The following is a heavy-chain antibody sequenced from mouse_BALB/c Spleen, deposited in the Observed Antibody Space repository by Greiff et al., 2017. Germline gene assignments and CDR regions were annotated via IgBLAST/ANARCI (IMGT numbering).Heavy chain of an antibody. D-gene: IGHD1-2*01. CDR1: GYTFTSYW. V-gene: IGHV1-7*01. J-gene: IGHJ4*01. Sequence: QVQLQQSGAELAKPGASVKMSCKASGYTFTSYWMHWVKQRPGQGLEWIGYINPSTGYTEYNQKFKDKATLTADKSSSTAYMQLSSLTSEDSAVYYCAKFYYCYVAMDYWGQGTSVTVSS. CDR2: INPSTGYT. CDR3: AKFYYCYVAMDY.